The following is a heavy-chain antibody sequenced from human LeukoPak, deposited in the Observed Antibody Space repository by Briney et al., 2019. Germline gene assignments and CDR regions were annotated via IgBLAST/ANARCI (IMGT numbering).Heavy chain of an antibody. CDR3: ARAPTFSGWFDY. CDR2: IISSSSYI. CDR1: GFTFSSYN. J-gene: IGHJ4*02. Sequence: GGSLRLSCAASGFTFSSYNMNWVREAPGKGLEWVSSIISSSSYIYYADSVKGRFTISRDNAKNSLYLQMNSLRVEDTAVYYCARAPTFSGWFDYWGQGTLVTVSS. D-gene: IGHD6-19*01. V-gene: IGHV3-21*01.